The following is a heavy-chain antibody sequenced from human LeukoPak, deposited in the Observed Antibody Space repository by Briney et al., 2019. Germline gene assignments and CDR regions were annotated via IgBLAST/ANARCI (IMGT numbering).Heavy chain of an antibody. Sequence: GGSLRLSCVASGFTFSNYAMSWVRQAPGKGLEWVSAITGSGGNTYYADSVKGRFTISRDNSKNTVSLQMNSLRAEDTAVYYCAKWGDYDVLTGYYVSDYWGQGTLVTVSS. J-gene: IGHJ4*02. D-gene: IGHD3-9*01. CDR2: ITGSGGNT. V-gene: IGHV3-23*01. CDR3: AKWGDYDVLTGYYVSDY. CDR1: GFTFSNYA.